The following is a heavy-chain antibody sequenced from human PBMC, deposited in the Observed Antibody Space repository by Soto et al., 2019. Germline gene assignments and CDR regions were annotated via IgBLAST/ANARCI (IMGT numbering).Heavy chain of an antibody. CDR2: IDSAGDA. CDR1: GFTFSRHD. V-gene: IGHV3-13*01. Sequence: GGSLRLSCAASGFTFSRHDMHWVRQVTGKGLEWVSGIDSAGDAKYPASVKGRFTISRENAKNSLHLQMNSLRAGDTAVYYCARGGIRGVSWNWFEIRGQGTLVTVPS. D-gene: IGHD3-10*01. J-gene: IGHJ5*02. CDR3: ARGGIRGVSWNWFEI.